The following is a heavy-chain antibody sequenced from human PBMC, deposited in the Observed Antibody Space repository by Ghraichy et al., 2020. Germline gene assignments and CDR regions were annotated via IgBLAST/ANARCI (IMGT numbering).Heavy chain of an antibody. CDR3: AKVLGWFGELSDYGMDV. D-gene: IGHD3-10*01. CDR2: ISGSGGST. J-gene: IGHJ6*02. CDR1: GFTFSSYA. Sequence: LSLTCAASGFTFSSYAMSWVRQAPGKGLEWVSAISGSGGSTYYADSVKGRFTISRENSKNTLYLQMNSLRAEDTAVYYCAKVLGWFGELSDYGMDVWGQGTTVTVSS. V-gene: IGHV3-23*01.